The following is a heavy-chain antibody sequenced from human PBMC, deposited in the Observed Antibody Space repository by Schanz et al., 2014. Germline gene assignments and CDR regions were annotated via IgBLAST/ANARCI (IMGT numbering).Heavy chain of an antibody. D-gene: IGHD5-12*01. J-gene: IGHJ6*02. CDR3: ARDLTVDTGYVVHYYYYGMDV. CDR1: GYTFTSDS. Sequence: QVQLVQSGAEVKKPGASVKVSCKASGYTFTSDSMHWVRQAPGQGLEWMGYINSSGGGTSYAQKFQDRLTMTRDASTSTVYMELSSLRSEDTAVYFCARDLTVDTGYVVHYYYYGMDVWGQGTTDTVSS. CDR2: INSSGGGT. V-gene: IGHV1-46*01.